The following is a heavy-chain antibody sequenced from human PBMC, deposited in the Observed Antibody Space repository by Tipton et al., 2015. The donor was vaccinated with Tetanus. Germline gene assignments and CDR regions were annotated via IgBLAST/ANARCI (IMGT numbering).Heavy chain of an antibody. CDR2: IKYDESEK. D-gene: IGHD3-3*01. CDR3: ARGPGSGIYWSWFDP. J-gene: IGHJ5*02. CDR1: GFTFNTYW. V-gene: IGHV3-7*01. Sequence: SLRLSCAASGFTFNTYWMSWARQAPGKGLEWVANIKYDESEKYYVDSVKGRFTISRDNAKNSLYLQTNSLRVDDTAVYYCARGPGSGIYWSWFDPWGQGTLVTVSS.